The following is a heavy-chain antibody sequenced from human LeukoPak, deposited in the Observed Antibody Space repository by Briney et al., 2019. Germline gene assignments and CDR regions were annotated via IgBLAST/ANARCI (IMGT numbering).Heavy chain of an antibody. CDR3: ARVWQYYYDYSAFDT. D-gene: IGHD3-16*01. Sequence: GGSLRLSCEASGFILKNHWMTWVRQAPGKGLEWVANINQDGSEKFYVDSVKGRFTISRDNSKNSLFLQLNSLRAEDTAVYYCARVWQYYYDYSAFDTWAQGTMVTVS. CDR2: INQDGSEK. V-gene: IGHV3-7*01. CDR1: GFILKNHW. J-gene: IGHJ3*02.